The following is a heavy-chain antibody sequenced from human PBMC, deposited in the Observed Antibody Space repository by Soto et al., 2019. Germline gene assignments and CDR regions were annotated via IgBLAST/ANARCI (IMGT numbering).Heavy chain of an antibody. Sequence: ASETLSLTCAVYGGSFSGYYWSWIRQPPGKGLEWIGEINHSGSTNYNPSLKSRVTISVDTSKNQFSLKLSSVTAADTAVYYCTVVVIKRPYWGQGTLVTVSS. V-gene: IGHV4-34*01. CDR2: INHSGST. CDR3: TVVVIKRPY. D-gene: IGHD3-22*01. J-gene: IGHJ4*02. CDR1: GGSFSGYY.